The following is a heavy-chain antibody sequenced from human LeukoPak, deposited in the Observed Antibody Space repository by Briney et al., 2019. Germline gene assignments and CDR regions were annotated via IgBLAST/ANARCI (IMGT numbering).Heavy chain of an antibody. CDR1: GFTLNNYA. CDR2: TSSSDAGT. V-gene: IGHV3-23*01. D-gene: IGHD2-15*01. Sequence: GGSLRLSCAASGFTLNNYAMSWVRQAPGKGLEWVSATSSSDAGTYHADSVRGRFTISRDNSKNTLYLQVNSLRAEDAAVYYCARAPVTSCSGVLCYPFDYWGQGTLVTVSS. J-gene: IGHJ4*02. CDR3: ARAPVTSCSGVLCYPFDY.